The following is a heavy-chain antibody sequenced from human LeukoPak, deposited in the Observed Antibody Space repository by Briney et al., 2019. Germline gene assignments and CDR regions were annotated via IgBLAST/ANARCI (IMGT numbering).Heavy chain of an antibody. V-gene: IGHV3-7*01. J-gene: IGHJ4*02. CDR3: AIWTSGNY. D-gene: IGHD1-1*01. CDR1: RFTFNRSW. Sequence: GGSLRLSCAASRFTFNRSWMNWVRQAPGKGLEWVANMDPSGSQKRYVDSVKGRFIISKDNPGASLYLDMYSLRAEDTAIYYCAIWTSGNYWGQGTLVTVSS. CDR2: MDPSGSQK.